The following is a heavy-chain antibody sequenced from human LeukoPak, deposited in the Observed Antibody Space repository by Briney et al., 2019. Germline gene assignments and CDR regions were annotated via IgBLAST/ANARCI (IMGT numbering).Heavy chain of an antibody. CDR1: GFTFSSYA. V-gene: IGHV3-30*04. D-gene: IGHD6-19*01. CDR3: ARTTGIAVPFDY. CDR2: ISYDGSNK. J-gene: IGHJ4*02. Sequence: GGSLRLSCAASGFTFSSYAMHWVRQAPGKGLEGVAVISYDGSNKYYADSVKGRFTISRDNSKNTLYLQMNSLRAEDTAVYYCARTTGIAVPFDYWGQGTLVTVSS.